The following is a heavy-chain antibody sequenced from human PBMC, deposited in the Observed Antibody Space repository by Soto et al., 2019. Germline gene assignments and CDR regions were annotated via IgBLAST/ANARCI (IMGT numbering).Heavy chain of an antibody. CDR2: ISYDGSNK. J-gene: IGHJ5*02. V-gene: IGHV3-30-3*01. CDR3: AKVDDWNKARCFDR. Sequence: GGSLRLSCAASGFTFSSYAMHWVRQAPGKGLEWVAVISYDGSNKYYADSVKGRFTLSRDNFKNTLSLEMNNLRAEDTAVYFCAKVDDWNKARCFDRWGQGTLVTVSS. D-gene: IGHD1-1*01. CDR1: GFTFSSYA.